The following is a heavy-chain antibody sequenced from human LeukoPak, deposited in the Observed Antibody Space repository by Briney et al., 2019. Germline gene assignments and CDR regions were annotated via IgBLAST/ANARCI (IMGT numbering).Heavy chain of an antibody. D-gene: IGHD1-1*01. CDR1: GGSFDSKY. V-gene: IGHV4-4*09. CDR2: VYTSGST. Sequence: SETLSLTCSVSGGSFDSKYWSWIRQPPGKGLEWIGYVYTSGSTNFNPSLRSRVAMSIDTSKNQFSLKVYSVTAADTAVYYWANYKRNVHFYMDGWGKGTTVIVSS. CDR3: ANYKRNVHFYMDG. J-gene: IGHJ6*03.